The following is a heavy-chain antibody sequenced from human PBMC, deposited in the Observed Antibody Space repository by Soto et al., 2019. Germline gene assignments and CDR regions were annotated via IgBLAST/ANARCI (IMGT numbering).Heavy chain of an antibody. CDR2: IDPSDSYT. D-gene: IGHD3-22*01. Sequence: GESLKISCKGSGYIFTTYWISWVRQVPGKGLEWMGRIDPSDSYTDYSPSFQGHVTISSDKSISTAYLQWSGLKASDTAMYYCARHPSGYFYGWCDLWGQGTLVTVSS. J-gene: IGHJ5*02. V-gene: IGHV5-10-1*01. CDR3: ARHPSGYFYGWCDL. CDR1: GYIFTTYW.